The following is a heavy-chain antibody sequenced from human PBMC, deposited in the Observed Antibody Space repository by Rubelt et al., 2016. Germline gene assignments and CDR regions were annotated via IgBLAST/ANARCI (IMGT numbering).Heavy chain of an antibody. Sequence: QLQLQESGPGLVKPSETLSLTCTVSGGSISSSSYYWGWIRQPPGKGLEWIGSIYYSGSTSYNPSLKVRVTTPVDTSKNQFSRKLSSVTAADTAVDYCARWGPKGIAARGDYWGQGTLVTVSS. V-gene: IGHV4-39*01. D-gene: IGHD6-6*01. CDR2: IYYSGST. CDR1: GGSISSSSYY. CDR3: ARWGPKGIAARGDY. J-gene: IGHJ4*02.